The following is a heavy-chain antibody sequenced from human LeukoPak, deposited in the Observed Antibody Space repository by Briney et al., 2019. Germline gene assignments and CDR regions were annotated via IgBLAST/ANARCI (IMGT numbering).Heavy chain of an antibody. CDR1: VVSISSYY. CDR2: IYYRGST. D-gene: IGHD1-26*01. V-gene: IGHV4-59*01. J-gene: IGHJ4*02. Sequence: SETLSLTCTVSVVSISSYYWSWIRQPPGKGLEWIGYIYYRGSTNYNPSLKSRVTISVDTSKNQFSLKLSSVTAADTAVYYCARVSGGTYPDYWGQGTLVTVSP. CDR3: ARVSGGTYPDY.